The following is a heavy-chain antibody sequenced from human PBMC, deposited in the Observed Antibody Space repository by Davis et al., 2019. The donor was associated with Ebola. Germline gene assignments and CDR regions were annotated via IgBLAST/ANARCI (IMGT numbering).Heavy chain of an antibody. D-gene: IGHD5-12*01. V-gene: IGHV6-1*01. CDR1: GDRVSTKSTG. J-gene: IGHJ4*02. Sequence: HSQTLSLTCAISGDRVSTKSTGWNWIRQSPSRGLEWLGRTYYTSKWITDYAVSVKSRIIISPDTSKNQFSLHLNSVTPEDTAVYYCVRGWLRSAFDQWGQGTLVTVSS. CDR3: VRGWLRSAFDQ. CDR2: TYYTSKWIT.